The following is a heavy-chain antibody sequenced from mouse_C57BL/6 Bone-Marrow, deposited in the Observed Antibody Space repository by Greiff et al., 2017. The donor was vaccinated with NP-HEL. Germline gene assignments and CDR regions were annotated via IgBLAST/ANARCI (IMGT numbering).Heavy chain of an antibody. CDR2: IWGGGST. J-gene: IGHJ4*01. CDR3: AKQGDYNGSSYDYDAIDY. D-gene: IGHD1-1*01. Sequence: QVHVKQSGPGLVAPSQCLSISCTVSGFSFTSYGVDWVRQPPGKGLEWLGVIWGGGSTNYYSAPMSRLSISTDNSNSHALLKMNSLQTDDTAMNYWAKQGDYNGSSYDYDAIDYWGQGTSVTVSS. CDR1: GFSFTSYG. V-gene: IGHV2-9*01.